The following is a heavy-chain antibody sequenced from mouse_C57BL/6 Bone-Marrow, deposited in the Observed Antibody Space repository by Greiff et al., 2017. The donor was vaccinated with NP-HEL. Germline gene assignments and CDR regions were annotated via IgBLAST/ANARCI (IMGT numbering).Heavy chain of an antibody. J-gene: IGHJ2*01. CDR2: IDPETGGT. D-gene: IGHD2-5*01. CDR3: TRSLYSNYGY. Sequence: VQLQESGAELVRPGASVTLSCKASGYTFTDYEMHWVKQTPVHGLEWIGAIDPETGGTAYNQKFKGKAILTADKSSSTAYMELRSLTSEDPAVYYCTRSLYSNYGYWGQGTTLTVSS. CDR1: GYTFTDYE. V-gene: IGHV1-15*01.